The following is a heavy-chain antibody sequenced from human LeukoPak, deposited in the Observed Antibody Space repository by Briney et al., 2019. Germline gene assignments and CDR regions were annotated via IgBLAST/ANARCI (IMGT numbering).Heavy chain of an antibody. J-gene: IGHJ3*02. CDR3: ARVYDSTSSAFDI. D-gene: IGHD3-22*01. V-gene: IGHV1-2*04. Sequence: ASVKVSCKASGYTFTGYYMHWVRQAPGQGLEWMGWINPNSGGTNYAQKFQGWVTMTRDTSISTAYMELSRLRSDDTAVYYCARVYDSTSSAFDIWGQGTMVTVSS. CDR2: INPNSGGT. CDR1: GYTFTGYY.